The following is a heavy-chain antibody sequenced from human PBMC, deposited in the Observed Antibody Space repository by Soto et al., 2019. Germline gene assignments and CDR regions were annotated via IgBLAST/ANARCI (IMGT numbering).Heavy chain of an antibody. CDR3: AREETDYGDYLVVGY. Sequence: QVQLVQSGAAVKKPGSSVKVSCKASGGTFSSYAISWVRQAPGQGLEWMGGIIPIFGTANYAQKFQGRVTITAGESTSTAYMELSSLRSEDTAVYYCAREETDYGDYLVVGYWGQGTLVTVSS. CDR1: GGTFSSYA. V-gene: IGHV1-69*12. D-gene: IGHD4-17*01. J-gene: IGHJ4*02. CDR2: IIPIFGTA.